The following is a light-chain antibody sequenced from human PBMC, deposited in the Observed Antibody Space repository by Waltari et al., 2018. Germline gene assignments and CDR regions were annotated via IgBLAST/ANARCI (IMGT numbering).Light chain of an antibody. Sequence: QSALTQPASVSGSPGQSITISCTGTSSDVGGYNYVTWYQQHPGKAPKLMIYDVSKRPSWVSLRFSGSKSGNPASLTISGLQAEDEADYYCCSYAGSSTLVFGGGTKLTVL. CDR2: DVS. V-gene: IGLV2-23*02. J-gene: IGLJ2*01. CDR1: SSDVGGYNY. CDR3: CSYAGSSTLV.